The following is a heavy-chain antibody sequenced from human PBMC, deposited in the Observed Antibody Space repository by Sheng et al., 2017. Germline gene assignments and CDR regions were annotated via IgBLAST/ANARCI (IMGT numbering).Heavy chain of an antibody. D-gene: IGHD3-22*01. CDR2: ISGSGGST. Sequence: EVQLLESGGGLVQPGGSLRLSCAASGFTFSSYAMSWVRQAPGKGLEWVSAISGSGGSTYYADSVKGRFTISRDNSKNTLYLQMNSLRAEDTAVYYCAKDRDDSSGYFSCLDYWGQGTLVTVSS. V-gene: IGHV3-23*01. CDR1: GFTFSSYA. CDR3: AKDRDDSSGYFSCLDY. J-gene: IGHJ4*02.